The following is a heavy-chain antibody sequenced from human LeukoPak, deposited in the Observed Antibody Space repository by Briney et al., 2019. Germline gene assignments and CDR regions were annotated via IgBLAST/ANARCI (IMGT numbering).Heavy chain of an antibody. Sequence: GGSLRLSCAASGFTFSRFGMNWVRQAPGKGLEWISYISSSSSAIYYADSVKGRFTISRDNAKNSLYLQMSSLRDEDTAVYYCAQKGGTDHWGQGTLVTVSS. V-gene: IGHV3-48*02. CDR1: GFTFSRFG. CDR3: AQKGGTDH. D-gene: IGHD2-15*01. CDR2: ISSSSSAI. J-gene: IGHJ5*02.